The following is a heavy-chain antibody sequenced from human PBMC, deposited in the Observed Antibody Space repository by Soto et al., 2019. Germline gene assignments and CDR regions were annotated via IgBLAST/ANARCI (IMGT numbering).Heavy chain of an antibody. Sequence: ASVKVSCKASGYTFTSYGISWVRQAPGQGLEWMGWISAYNGNTNYAQKLQGRVTMTTDTSTSTAYMDLRSLRSDDTAVYYCARANVVWGSGSYAVYYYYGMDVWGQGTTVTVSS. CDR3: ARANVVWGSGSYAVYYYYGMDV. J-gene: IGHJ6*02. V-gene: IGHV1-18*01. CDR2: ISAYNGNT. D-gene: IGHD3-10*01. CDR1: GYTFTSYG.